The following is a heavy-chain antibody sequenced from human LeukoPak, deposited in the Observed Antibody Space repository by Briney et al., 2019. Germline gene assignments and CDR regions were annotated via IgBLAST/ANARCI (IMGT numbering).Heavy chain of an antibody. D-gene: IGHD3-22*01. CDR1: GYTFTSYD. Sequence: GASVKASCKASGYTFTSYDINWVRQATGQGLEWMGWMNPNSGNTGYAQKFQGRVTMTRNTSISTAYMELSSLRSDDTAVYYCARGTEEYYDSSGYYYRWGQGTLVTVSS. V-gene: IGHV1-8*01. CDR2: MNPNSGNT. J-gene: IGHJ4*02. CDR3: ARGTEEYYDSSGYYYR.